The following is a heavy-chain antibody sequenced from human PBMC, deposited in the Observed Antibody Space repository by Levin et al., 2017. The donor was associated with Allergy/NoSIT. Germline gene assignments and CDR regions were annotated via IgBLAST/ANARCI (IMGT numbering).Heavy chain of an antibody. J-gene: IGHJ6*02. D-gene: IGHD3-10*01. V-gene: IGHV5-51*01. CDR1: GYSFTRYW. CDR3: ARDLGSGSYPPTYYDYGMDV. Sequence: KVSCKGSGYSFTRYWIGWVRQMPGKGLEWMGIIYPGDSETRYSPSFQGQVTISADKSISTAYLQWSSLKASDTAMYYCARDLGSGSYPPTYYDYGMDVWGQGTTVTVSS. CDR2: IYPGDSET.